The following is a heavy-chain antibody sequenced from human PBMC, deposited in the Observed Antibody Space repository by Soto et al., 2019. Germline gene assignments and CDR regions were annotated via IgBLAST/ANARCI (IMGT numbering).Heavy chain of an antibody. D-gene: IGHD3-9*01. V-gene: IGHV3-66*01. CDR2: IYSDGST. CDR3: ATLTKCDILTGFYPC. J-gene: IGHJ4*02. CDR1: GFTVNSNY. Sequence: EVQLVESGGGLVQPGGSLRLSCAASGFTVNSNYMSWVRQAPGKGLEWVSVIYSDGSTYYADSVKGRFIISRDNSNNTLYCQMNSLRAEDTGVYYCATLTKCDILTGFYPCWGQGTLVTVSS.